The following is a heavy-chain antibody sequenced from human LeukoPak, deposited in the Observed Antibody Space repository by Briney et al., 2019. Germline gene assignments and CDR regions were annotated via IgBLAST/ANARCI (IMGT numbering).Heavy chain of an antibody. CDR1: GFTFNTCP. CDR3: TRGANWAFDY. D-gene: IGHD1-1*01. CDR2: VYSDGSDS. Sequence: GGSLRLSCTASGFTFNTCPMHWVRQAPGKGLVWVSRVYSDGSDSRHADSVKGRFTISRDNAKNTLYLQMNSLRVEDTAVYYCTRGANWAFDYWGQGTLVTVSS. J-gene: IGHJ4*02. V-gene: IGHV3-74*01.